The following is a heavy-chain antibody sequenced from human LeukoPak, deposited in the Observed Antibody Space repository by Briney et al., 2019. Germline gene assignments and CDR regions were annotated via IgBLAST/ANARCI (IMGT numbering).Heavy chain of an antibody. J-gene: IGHJ6*03. V-gene: IGHV3-30*02. CDR1: GFTFSSYG. CDR3: AKDRRGDYYYYMDV. D-gene: IGHD4-17*01. CDR2: IRYDESNK. Sequence: PGGSLRLSCAASGFTFSSYGMHWVRQAPGKGLEWVAFIRYDESNKYYADSVKGRFTISRDNSKNTLYLQMNSLRAEDTAVYYCAKDRRGDYYYYMDVWGKGTTVTVSS.